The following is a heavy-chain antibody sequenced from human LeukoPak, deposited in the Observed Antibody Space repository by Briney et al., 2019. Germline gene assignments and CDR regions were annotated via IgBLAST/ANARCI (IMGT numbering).Heavy chain of an antibody. V-gene: IGHV3-15*01. Sequence: PGGSLRLSCAASGFTFSNAWMGWVRQAPGKGLEWVGRIKSKTDGGTTDYAAPVKGRFTISRDDSKNTLYLQMNSLKTEDTAVYYRTSLGYCSSTSCRRGNWFDPWGQGTLVTVSS. CDR1: GFTFSNAW. CDR3: TSLGYCSSTSCRRGNWFDP. D-gene: IGHD2-2*01. CDR2: IKSKTDGGTT. J-gene: IGHJ5*02.